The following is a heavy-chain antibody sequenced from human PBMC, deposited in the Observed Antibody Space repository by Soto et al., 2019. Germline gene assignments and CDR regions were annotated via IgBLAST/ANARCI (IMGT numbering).Heavy chain of an antibody. J-gene: IGHJ4*02. V-gene: IGHV2-5*02. Sequence: QITLKESGPTLVKPTQTLTLTCTFSGFSLSTSGVSVGWIRQPPGKALEWLAPIYWVDDKRYSPSLKSRLTITKDTSKSQVVLTMTDMDPVDTATYYCAPCPDAGSIADLAYWGQGTLVIVYS. CDR1: GFSLSTSGVS. CDR2: IYWVDDK. D-gene: IGHD6-6*01. CDR3: APCPDAGSIADLAY.